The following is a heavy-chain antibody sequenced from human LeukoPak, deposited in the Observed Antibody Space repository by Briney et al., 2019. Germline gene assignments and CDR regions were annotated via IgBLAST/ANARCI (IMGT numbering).Heavy chain of an antibody. CDR2: MNPNSGNT. V-gene: IGHV1-8*01. J-gene: IGHJ4*02. CDR3: ARVSSPASIRYLDWFSPEYYFDY. Sequence: ASVKVSCKASGYTFTSYDINWVRRATGQGLEWMGWMNPNSGNTGYAQKFRGRVTMTRNTSISTAYMELSSLRSEDTAVYYCARVSSPASIRYLDWFSPEYYFDYWGQGTLVTVSS. CDR1: GYTFTSYD. D-gene: IGHD3-9*01.